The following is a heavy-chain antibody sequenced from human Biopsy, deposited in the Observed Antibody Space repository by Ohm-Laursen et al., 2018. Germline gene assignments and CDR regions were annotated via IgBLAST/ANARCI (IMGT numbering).Heavy chain of an antibody. Sequence: GSLRLSCSASGFSFSDYHMRWIRQAPGRGLEWVSYISGGGTIYYGDSMKGRVTISRDNAKNSLYLRMNSLRAEDTAVYFCARARDDFVVVPAAFFDFWGQGTLVTVSS. V-gene: IGHV3-11*01. CDR3: ARARDDFVVVPAAFFDF. D-gene: IGHD2-15*01. CDR2: ISGGGTI. J-gene: IGHJ4*02. CDR1: GFSFSDYH.